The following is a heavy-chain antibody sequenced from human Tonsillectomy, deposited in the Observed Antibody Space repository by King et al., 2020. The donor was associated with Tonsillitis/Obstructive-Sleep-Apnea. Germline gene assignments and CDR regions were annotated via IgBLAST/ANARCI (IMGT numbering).Heavy chain of an antibody. V-gene: IGHV4-59*08. CDR3: ARHTTGYCSSTSCYSSSYYYYMDV. Sequence: VQLQESGPGLVKPSETLSLTCTVSGGSISSYYWSWIRQPPGKGLEWLGCIYYSGSTNYNPSLKSRVTISVDTSKNQFSLKLSSVTAADTAVYYCARHTTGYCSSTSCYSSSYYYYMDVWGKGTTVTVSS. CDR1: GGSISSYY. D-gene: IGHD2-2*02. J-gene: IGHJ6*03. CDR2: IYYSGST.